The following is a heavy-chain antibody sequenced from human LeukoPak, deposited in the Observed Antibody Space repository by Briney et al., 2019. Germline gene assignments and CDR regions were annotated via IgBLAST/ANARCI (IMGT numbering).Heavy chain of an antibody. CDR2: IYYSGST. D-gene: IGHD2-21*01. CDR1: GGSISSSSYY. J-gene: IGHJ5*02. CDR3: ARHVVFNWFDP. Sequence: KPSETLSLTCTVSGGSISSSSYYWGWIRQPPGKGLEWIGSIYYSGSTYYNPSLKSRVTISVDTSKNQFSLKLSSVTAADTAVYYCARHVVFNWFDPWGQGTLVTVSS. V-gene: IGHV4-39*01.